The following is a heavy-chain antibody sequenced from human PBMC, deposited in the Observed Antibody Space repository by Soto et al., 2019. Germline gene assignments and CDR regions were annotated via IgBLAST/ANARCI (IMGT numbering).Heavy chain of an antibody. CDR3: ARSTYINYVSRSWYYYYYYMDV. CDR2: IYYSGST. Sequence: PSETLSLTCTVSGGSISSGGYYWSWIRQHPGKGLEWIGYIYYSGSTYYNPSLKSRVTISVDTSKNQFSLKLSSVTAADTAVYYCARSTYINYVSRSWYYYYYYMDVWGKGTTVTVSS. D-gene: IGHD4-4*01. V-gene: IGHV4-31*03. CDR1: GGSISSGGYY. J-gene: IGHJ6*03.